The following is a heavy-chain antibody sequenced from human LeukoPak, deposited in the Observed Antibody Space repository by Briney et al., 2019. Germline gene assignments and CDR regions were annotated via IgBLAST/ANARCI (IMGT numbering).Heavy chain of an antibody. CDR3: TTGTWDDFWSGYYQLDY. Sequence: GGSLRLSCAASGFTFSNAWMSWVRQAPGKGLEWVGRIKSKTDGGTTDYVAPVKGRFTISRDDSKNTLYLQMNSLKTEDTAVYYCTTGTWDDFWSGYYQLDYWGQGTLVTVSS. CDR2: IKSKTDGGTT. D-gene: IGHD3-3*01. CDR1: GFTFSNAW. J-gene: IGHJ4*02. V-gene: IGHV3-15*01.